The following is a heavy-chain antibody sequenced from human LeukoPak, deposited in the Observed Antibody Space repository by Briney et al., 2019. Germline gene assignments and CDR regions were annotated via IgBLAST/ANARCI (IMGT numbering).Heavy chain of an antibody. Sequence: GASVKVSCKASGYTFTSYGISWVRQAPGQGLEWMGWISAYNGNTNYAQKLQGRVTMTTDTSTSTAYMELRSLRSDDTAVYYCARDEGLAVYYYYGMDVWGQGTTVTVSS. CDR1: GYTFTSYG. D-gene: IGHD3/OR15-3a*01. CDR3: ARDEGLAVYYYYGMDV. J-gene: IGHJ6*02. CDR2: ISAYNGNT. V-gene: IGHV1-18*01.